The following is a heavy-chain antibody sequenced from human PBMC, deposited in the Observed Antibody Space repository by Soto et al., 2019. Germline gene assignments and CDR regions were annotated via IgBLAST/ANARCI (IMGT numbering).Heavy chain of an antibody. V-gene: IGHV1-69*06. D-gene: IGHD3-10*01. CDR1: GGTFSSYA. CDR2: IIPIFGTA. Sequence: SVKVSCKASGGTFSSYAISWVRQAPGQGLEWMGGIIPIFGTANYAQKFQGRVTITADKSTSTAYMELSSLRSEDTAVYYCAISGHLYYYYGMDVWGQGTTVTVSS. J-gene: IGHJ6*02. CDR3: AISGHLYYYYGMDV.